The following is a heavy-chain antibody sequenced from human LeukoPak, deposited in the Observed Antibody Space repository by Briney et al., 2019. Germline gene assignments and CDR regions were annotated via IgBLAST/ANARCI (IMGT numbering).Heavy chain of an antibody. Sequence: GGSLRLSCAASGFTFSNHAMSWVRQSQGKGLEWVSSIRPSGGATYYADAVKGRFTISRDNSKNTLYLQMNSLRAEDTAVYYWVKGPTTVTTAFDYWGQGTLVSVSS. CDR1: GFTFSNHA. V-gene: IGHV3-23*01. D-gene: IGHD4-17*01. J-gene: IGHJ4*02. CDR2: IRPSGGAT. CDR3: VKGPTTVTTAFDY.